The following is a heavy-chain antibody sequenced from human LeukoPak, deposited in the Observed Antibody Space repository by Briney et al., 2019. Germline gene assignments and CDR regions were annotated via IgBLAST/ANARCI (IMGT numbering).Heavy chain of an antibody. CDR1: GFTFTTYW. CDR3: AREVRGDYFDF. Sequence: GGSLRLSCAASGFTFTTYWMSWVRQAPGKGLEWVANINQDGTEKYYVDSVKGRFTISRDNSKNTLYLQMNSLRADDTAVYYCAREVRGDYFDFWGQGTLVTVSS. J-gene: IGHJ4*02. CDR2: INQDGTEK. D-gene: IGHD3-16*01. V-gene: IGHV3-7*03.